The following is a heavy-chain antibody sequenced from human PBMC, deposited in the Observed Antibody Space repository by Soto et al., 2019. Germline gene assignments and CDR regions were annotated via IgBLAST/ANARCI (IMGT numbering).Heavy chain of an antibody. D-gene: IGHD3-22*01. Sequence: SVKVSCKASGGTFSSYTISWVRQAPGQGLEWMRRIIPILGIANYAQKFQGRVTITADKSTSTAYMELSSLRSDDTAVFYCSRVLDYYDSSGYPPWAFDIWGQGTMVTVSS. CDR2: IIPILGIA. CDR3: SRVLDYYDSSGYPPWAFDI. J-gene: IGHJ3*02. V-gene: IGHV1-69*02. CDR1: GGTFSSYT.